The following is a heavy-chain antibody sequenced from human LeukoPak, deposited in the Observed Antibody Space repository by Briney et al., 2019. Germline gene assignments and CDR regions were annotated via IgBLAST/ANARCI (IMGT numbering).Heavy chain of an antibody. J-gene: IGHJ5*02. CDR2: INHSGST. Sequence: SETLSLTCAVYGGSFSGYYWSWTRQPPGKGLEWIGEINHSGSTNYNLSLRSRVTISVDTSKNQFSLKLSSVTAADTAVYYCASYLHSGVVSNWFDPWGQGTLVTVSS. CDR3: ASYLHSGVVSNWFDP. D-gene: IGHD3-3*01. V-gene: IGHV4-34*01. CDR1: GGSFSGYY.